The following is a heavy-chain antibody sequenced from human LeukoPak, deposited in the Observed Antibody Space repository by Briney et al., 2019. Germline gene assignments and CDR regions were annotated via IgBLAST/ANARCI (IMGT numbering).Heavy chain of an antibody. CDR3: VYSSSWSDFDY. V-gene: IGHV3-23*01. CDR1: GFTFSSYA. J-gene: IGHJ4*02. D-gene: IGHD6-13*01. CDR2: VSGSGGST. Sequence: GGSLRLSCAASGFTFSSYAMSWVRQAPGKGLEWVSSVSGSGGSTYYADSVKGRFTISRDNSKSTLFLQMNSLRAEDTAVYYCVYSSSWSDFDYWGQGTLVTVSS.